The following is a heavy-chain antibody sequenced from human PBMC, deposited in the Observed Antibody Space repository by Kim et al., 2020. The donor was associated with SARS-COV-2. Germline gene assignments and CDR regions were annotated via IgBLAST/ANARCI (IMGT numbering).Heavy chain of an antibody. CDR3: ARGRYFDWLSAGKYYFDY. CDR2: IYYSGST. Sequence: SETLSLTCTVSGGSISSYYWSWIRQPPGKGLEWIGYIYYSGSTNYNPSLKSRVTISVDTSKNQFSLKLSSVTAADTAVYYCARGRYFDWLSAGKYYFDYWGQGTLVTVSS. V-gene: IGHV4-59*01. J-gene: IGHJ4*02. CDR1: GGSISSYY. D-gene: IGHD3-9*01.